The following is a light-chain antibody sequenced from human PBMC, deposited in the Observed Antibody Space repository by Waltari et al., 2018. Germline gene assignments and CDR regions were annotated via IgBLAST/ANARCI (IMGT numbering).Light chain of an antibody. J-gene: IGLJ3*02. V-gene: IGLV2-8*01. CDR3: SSYAGRNNLGV. CDR2: EVT. Sequence: QSALTQPPSASGSPGQSVTISCTGTSSDIGGYSYVSWYQQHPGKAPKLMIYEVTKRPPGVPDRFSGSKSGNTASLTVSGLQAEDEADYYCSSYAGRNNLGVFGGGTKLTVL. CDR1: SSDIGGYSY.